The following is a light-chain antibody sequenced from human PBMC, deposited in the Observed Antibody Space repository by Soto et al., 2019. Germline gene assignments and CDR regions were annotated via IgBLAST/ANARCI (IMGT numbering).Light chain of an antibody. V-gene: IGKV1-5*01. CDR1: QSISWW. CDR2: DAS. Sequence: GDRVTITCRASQSISWWLAWYQQKPGKGPKLLIYDASSLQSGVPSRFSGSGSGTELTLTISSLQPDDFATYYCQQYNGDSYTFGQGTKVDIK. J-gene: IGKJ2*01. CDR3: QQYNGDSYT.